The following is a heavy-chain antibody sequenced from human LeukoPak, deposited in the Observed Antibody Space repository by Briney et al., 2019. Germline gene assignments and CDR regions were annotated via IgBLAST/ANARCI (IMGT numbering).Heavy chain of an antibody. V-gene: IGHV3-48*03. J-gene: IGHJ4*02. CDR1: GFTFSSYE. CDR3: AKGSGNGYGSGPFDY. Sequence: PGGSLRLSCAASGFTFSSYEMNWVRQAPGEGVGWVSYFSSCGSTIYYAATVKGRFTISRDHAKNSLYLKMSSLRAEDTALYYCAKGSGNGYGSGPFDYWGQGTLVTVSS. D-gene: IGHD3-10*01. CDR2: FSSCGSTI.